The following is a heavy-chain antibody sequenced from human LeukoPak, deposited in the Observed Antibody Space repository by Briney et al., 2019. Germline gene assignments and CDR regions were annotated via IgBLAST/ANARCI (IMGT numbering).Heavy chain of an antibody. V-gene: IGHV4-34*01. J-gene: IGHJ6*03. D-gene: IGHD1-26*01. CDR1: GGSFSGYY. CDR3: ARLPKWELSTPHYYYYYMDV. CDR2: INHSGST. Sequence: PSETLSLTCAVYGGSFSGYYWSWIRQPPGKGLEWIGEINHSGSTNYNPPLKSRVTISVDTSKNQFSLKLSSVTAADTAVYYCARLPKWELSTPHYYYYYMDVWGKGTTVTISS.